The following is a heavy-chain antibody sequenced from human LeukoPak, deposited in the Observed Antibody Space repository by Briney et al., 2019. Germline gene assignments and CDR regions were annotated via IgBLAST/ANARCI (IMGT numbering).Heavy chain of an antibody. CDR1: GGSFSGYY. CDR3: ARDLYSSSSGGVI. CDR2: INHSGST. Sequence: PSETLSLTCAVYGGSFSGYYWSWIRQPPGKGLEWIGEINHSGSTNYNPPLKSRVTISVDTSKNQFSLKLSSVTAADTAVYYCARDLYSSSSGGVIWGQGTMVTVSS. J-gene: IGHJ3*02. D-gene: IGHD6-6*01. V-gene: IGHV4-34*01.